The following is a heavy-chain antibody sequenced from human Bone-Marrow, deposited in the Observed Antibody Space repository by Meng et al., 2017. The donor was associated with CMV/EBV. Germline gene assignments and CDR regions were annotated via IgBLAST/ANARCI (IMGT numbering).Heavy chain of an antibody. J-gene: IGHJ4*02. D-gene: IGHD5-18*01. CDR1: GHSISSAYY. CDR2: IYHSGTT. V-gene: IGHV4-38-2*02. Sequence: SETLSLTCSVSGHSISSAYYWAWIRQPPGKGLEWIGTIYHSGTTYFNPSLKSRVTISVATSKNQFSLKLRSVTAADTAVYYCARQGYSYGFPRPFDYWGQGTLVTVSS. CDR3: ARQGYSYGFPRPFDY.